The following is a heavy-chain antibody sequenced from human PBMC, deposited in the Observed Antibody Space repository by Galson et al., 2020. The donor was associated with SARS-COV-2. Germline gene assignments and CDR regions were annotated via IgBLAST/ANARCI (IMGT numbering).Heavy chain of an antibody. D-gene: IGHD3-3*01. V-gene: IGHV1-2*02. Sequence: ASVKVSCKTSGYTFTGYYIHWVRQAPGQGLEWMGWINPDTGGTNDEQNFQGRIAMTRDTSISTAYLELSGLRSDDTAVYHCAKNYDFWSGYHADYYYAMDVWGQGTTVTVFS. CDR1: GYTFTGYY. CDR3: AKNYDFWSGYHADYYYAMDV. J-gene: IGHJ6*02. CDR2: INPDTGGT.